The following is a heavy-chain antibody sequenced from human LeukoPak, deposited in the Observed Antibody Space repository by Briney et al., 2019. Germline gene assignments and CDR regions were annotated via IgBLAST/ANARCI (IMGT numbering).Heavy chain of an antibody. D-gene: IGHD1-20*01. Sequence: ASETLSLTCTVSGGSISSSSYYWGWIRQPPGKGLEWIGSIYYSGSTYYNPSLKSRVTISVDTSKNQFSLKLSSVTAADTAVYYCARRLYRYNWNDVRTFGYWGQGTLVTASS. CDR2: IYYSGST. CDR3: ARRLYRYNWNDVRTFGY. V-gene: IGHV4-39*01. CDR1: GGSISSSSYY. J-gene: IGHJ4*02.